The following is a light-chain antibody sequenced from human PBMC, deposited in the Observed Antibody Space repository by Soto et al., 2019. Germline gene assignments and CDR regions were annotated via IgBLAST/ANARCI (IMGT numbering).Light chain of an antibody. V-gene: IGKV1-5*03. J-gene: IGKJ1*01. CDR2: KAS. CDR3: QQYNHYQWT. Sequence: DVQMTQSPSTLSASVGDSVTITCRASQSISMWLAWYQQKAGKAPNLLIYKASSLEGGVPSRFSGSGSGTEYTLTLSSLQSDDFATYYCQQYNHYQWTFGQGTKVEV. CDR1: QSISMW.